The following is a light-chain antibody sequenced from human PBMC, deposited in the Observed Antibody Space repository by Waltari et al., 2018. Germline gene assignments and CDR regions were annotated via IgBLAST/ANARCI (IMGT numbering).Light chain of an antibody. V-gene: IGLV3-1*01. CDR1: KLANKN. CDR3: QALDRRTVEVV. J-gene: IGLJ2*01. CDR2: QNN. Sequence: SYDLTQPPSVSVSPGQTASITCSGDKLANKNVCWYQQKPGQSPVLVIYQNNKRPSGIPERFSSSNSENTATLTMSGVQSTDDAYYYCQALDRRTVEVVFGGGTRLAVL.